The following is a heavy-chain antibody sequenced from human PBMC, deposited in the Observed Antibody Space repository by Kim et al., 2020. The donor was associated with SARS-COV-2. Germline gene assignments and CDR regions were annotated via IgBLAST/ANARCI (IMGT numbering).Heavy chain of an antibody. CDR3: AKDNVAAAAMGRMGY. V-gene: IGHV3-30*18. J-gene: IGHJ4*02. CDR2: ISNNGNNK. D-gene: IGHD2-2*01. CDR1: GFTFSTYG. Sequence: GGSLRLSCAASGFTFSTYGMHWVRQAPGKGLEWVAVISNNGNNKYYADSVKGRFTISRDNSKNTLHLQMNSLRAEDTAVYYCAKDNVAAAAMGRMGYRGQGTLVTVSS.